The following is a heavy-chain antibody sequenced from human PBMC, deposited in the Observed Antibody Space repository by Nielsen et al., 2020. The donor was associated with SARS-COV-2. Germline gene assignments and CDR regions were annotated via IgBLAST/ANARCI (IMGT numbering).Heavy chain of an antibody. J-gene: IGHJ4*02. CDR3: ARETIEHTSSFFDF. CDR2: ISYDGNNK. Sequence: GGSLRLSCAASGFTSRRSAMHWVRQAPGNGLEWVAIISYDGNNKYADSVKGRFTISRDNSKNTLYLEMTSLRAEDTAVYYCARETIEHTSSFFDFWGQGTLVTVSS. CDR1: GFTSRRSA. D-gene: IGHD6-6*01. V-gene: IGHV3-30*04.